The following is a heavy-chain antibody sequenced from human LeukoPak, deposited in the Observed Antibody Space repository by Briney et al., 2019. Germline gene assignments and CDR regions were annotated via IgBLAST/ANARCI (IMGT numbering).Heavy chain of an antibody. Sequence: GGSLRLSCAASGFTFSSYGMHWVRQAPGKGLEWVAFIRYDGSNKYYADSVKGRFTISRDNSKNTLYLQMNSLRAEDTAVYYCARGHDYVWGSYRYFDYWGQGTLVTVSS. V-gene: IGHV3-30*02. D-gene: IGHD3-16*02. CDR3: ARGHDYVWGSYRYFDY. J-gene: IGHJ4*02. CDR1: GFTFSSYG. CDR2: IRYDGSNK.